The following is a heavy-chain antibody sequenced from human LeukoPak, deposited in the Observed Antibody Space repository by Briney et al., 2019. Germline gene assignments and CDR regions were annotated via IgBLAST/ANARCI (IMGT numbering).Heavy chain of an antibody. CDR3: ARVVLGYCSSTSCYGDFDY. CDR2: IYYSGST. Sequence: SETLSLTCTVSGGSISSSSYYWGWIRQPPGKGLEWIGSIYYSGSTYYNPSLKSRVTISVDTSKNQFSLKLSSVTAADTAVYYCARVVLGYCSSTSCYGDFDYWGQGTLVTVSS. CDR1: GGSISSSSYY. J-gene: IGHJ4*02. D-gene: IGHD2-2*01. V-gene: IGHV4-39*07.